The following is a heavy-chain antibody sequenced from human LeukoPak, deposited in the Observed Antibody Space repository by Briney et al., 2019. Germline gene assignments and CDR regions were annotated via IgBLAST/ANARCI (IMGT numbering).Heavy chain of an antibody. CDR1: GYTFTSYY. D-gene: IGHD6-19*01. V-gene: IGHV1-46*01. J-gene: IGHJ6*03. Sequence: ASVKVSCKASGYTFTSYYMHWVRQAPGQGLEWMGIINPSGGSTSYAQKFQGRVTMTRDTSISTAYMELSRLRSDDTAVYYCARGGPIAVAGFKYYYYMDVWGKGTTVTVSS. CDR2: INPSGGST. CDR3: ARGGPIAVAGFKYYYYMDV.